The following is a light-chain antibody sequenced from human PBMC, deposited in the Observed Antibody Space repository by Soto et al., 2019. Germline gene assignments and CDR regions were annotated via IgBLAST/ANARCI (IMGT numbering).Light chain of an antibody. J-gene: IGKJ5*01. Sequence: ELVLTQSPGTLSLSPGESAALSCRASQPVSSNFLAWYQQKPGQAPRLLIYGVSSRASGIPDRFFGSGSGTDFTLTISRLEPEDFAVYYCQQYERSPITFGQGTRLEIK. V-gene: IGKV3-20*01. CDR3: QQYERSPIT. CDR2: GVS. CDR1: QPVSSNF.